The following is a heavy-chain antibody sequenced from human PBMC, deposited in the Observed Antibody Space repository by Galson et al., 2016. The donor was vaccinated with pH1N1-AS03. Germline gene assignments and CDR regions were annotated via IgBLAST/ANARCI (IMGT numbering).Heavy chain of an antibody. V-gene: IGHV4-59*01. CDR1: GGSISPYY. D-gene: IGHD3-3*01. Sequence: SETLSLTCTVSGGSISPYYWSWIRQSPGKGLEWIASIYYTGSTNYNPSLKSRATISVDTPKNQFSLKLSSVSAADTAVYWCARGSLSLLRFLEWPDHGMDVWGQGTTVTVSS. J-gene: IGHJ6*02. CDR3: ARGSLSLLRFLEWPDHGMDV. CDR2: IYYTGST.